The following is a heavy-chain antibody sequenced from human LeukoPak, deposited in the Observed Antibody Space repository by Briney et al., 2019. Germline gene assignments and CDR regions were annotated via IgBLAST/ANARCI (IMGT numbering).Heavy chain of an antibody. CDR2: IYTTRKT. J-gene: IGHJ4*02. CDR1: SGSINSYY. CDR3: ASHGYTASHYFLDF. Sequence: SDPLPLTCTVSSGSINSYYWGWLRPPAARGLEWIGRIYTTRKTDYNPSLQNRLTIPVDTPNKQFSLPLSAVTDADTPIYYCASHGYTASHYFLDFWSQGTLVTVSS. D-gene: IGHD3-16*01. V-gene: IGHV4-4*07.